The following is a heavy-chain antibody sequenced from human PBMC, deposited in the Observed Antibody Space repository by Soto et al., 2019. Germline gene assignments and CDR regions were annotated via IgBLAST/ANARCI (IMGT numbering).Heavy chain of an antibody. CDR3: AGEQGSGWYFDY. D-gene: IGHD6-19*01. Sequence: PGGSLRLSCAASGFTFSSYSMNWVRQAPGKGLEWVSYISSSSTIYYADSVKGRFTISRDNAKNSLYLQMNSLRAEDTAVYYCAGEQGSGWYFDYWGQGTLVTVSS. V-gene: IGHV3-48*01. CDR1: GFTFSSYS. J-gene: IGHJ4*02. CDR2: ISSSSTI.